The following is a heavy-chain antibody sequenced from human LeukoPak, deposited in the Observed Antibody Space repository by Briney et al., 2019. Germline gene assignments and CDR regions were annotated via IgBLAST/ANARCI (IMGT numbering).Heavy chain of an antibody. J-gene: IGHJ6*03. V-gene: IGHV1-2*02. CDR2: IHPNSGDT. D-gene: IGHD1-7*01. CDR1: GYTFTGYY. Sequence: ASVKVSCKASGYTFTGYYMHWVRQAPGQGLEWMGWIHPNSGDTSYAQNFQGRVTMTRDTSINTAYMELSRLRSDDTAVYYCAKDKDWNYGYYYYMDVWGKGTTVTVSS. CDR3: AKDKDWNYGYYYYMDV.